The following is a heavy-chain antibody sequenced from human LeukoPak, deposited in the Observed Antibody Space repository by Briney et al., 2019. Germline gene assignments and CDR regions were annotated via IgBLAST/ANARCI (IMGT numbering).Heavy chain of an antibody. Sequence: ASVKLSCKASGYTFTGYYMHWVRQAPGQGLEWMGWINPNSGGTNYAQKFQGRVTMTRDTSISTAYMELSRLRSDDTAVYYCARDLRRVGATTMGYWGQGTLVTVSS. CDR2: INPNSGGT. CDR3: ARDLRRVGATTMGY. CDR1: GYTFTGYY. J-gene: IGHJ4*02. V-gene: IGHV1-2*02. D-gene: IGHD1-26*01.